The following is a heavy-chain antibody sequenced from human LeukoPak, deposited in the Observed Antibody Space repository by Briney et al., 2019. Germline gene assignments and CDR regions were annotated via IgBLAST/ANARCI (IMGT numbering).Heavy chain of an antibody. Sequence: SETLSLTCTVSGGSISSSSYYWGWIRQPPGKGLEWIGSIYYSGSTYYNPSLKSRVTISVDTSKNQFSLKLSSVTAADTAVYYCARGRQWPTRGFYYYYGMDVWGQGTTVTVSS. CDR1: GGSISSSSYY. CDR2: IYYSGST. D-gene: IGHD6-19*01. CDR3: ARGRQWPTRGFYYYYGMDV. J-gene: IGHJ6*02. V-gene: IGHV4-39*01.